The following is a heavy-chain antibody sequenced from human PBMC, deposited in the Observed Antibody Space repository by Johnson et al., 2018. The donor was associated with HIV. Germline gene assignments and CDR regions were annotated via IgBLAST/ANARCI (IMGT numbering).Heavy chain of an antibody. CDR3: AKCSGSSGDSVLTDAFDI. CDR2: ISWKSGSK. J-gene: IGHJ3*02. CDR1: GFTFDDYA. Sequence: EVQLVESGGGLEQPGRSLRLSCAASGFTFDDYAMHWVRQAPGKGLEWVSGISWKSGSKGYADSVKGRFTISRDNAKHSLYLQMNSLRAEDTALYYCAKCSGSSGDSVLTDAFDIWSQGTMVTVSS. D-gene: IGHD3-22*01. V-gene: IGHV3-9*01.